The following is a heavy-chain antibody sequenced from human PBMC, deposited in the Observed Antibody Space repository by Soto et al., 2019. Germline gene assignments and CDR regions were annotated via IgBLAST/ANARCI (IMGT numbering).Heavy chain of an antibody. CDR2: MNPNSGNT. Sequence: QVQLVQSGAEVKKPGASVKVSCKASGYTFTSYDINWVRQATGQGLEWMGWMNPNSGNTGYVQKFQGRVTMTRNTSISTAYMELSSLRSEDTAVYYCARGRGSSGWYGQDWYFDLWGRGTLVTVSS. V-gene: IGHV1-8*01. CDR1: GYTFTSYD. J-gene: IGHJ2*01. D-gene: IGHD6-19*01. CDR3: ARGRGSSGWYGQDWYFDL.